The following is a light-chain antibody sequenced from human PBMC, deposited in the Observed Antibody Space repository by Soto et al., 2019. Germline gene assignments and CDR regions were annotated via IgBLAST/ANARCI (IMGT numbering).Light chain of an antibody. CDR3: QSYDSSMSGSV. Sequence: QSVLTQTPSVSGAPGQRVTISCTGSSSNIGAGYDVHWYQQLPGTAPKLLIYGNSNRPSGVPDRFSGSKSGTSASLAITGHQPEDEADYYCQSYDSSMSGSVFGGGTKVTVL. J-gene: IGLJ2*01. CDR2: GNS. V-gene: IGLV1-40*01. CDR1: SSNIGAGYD.